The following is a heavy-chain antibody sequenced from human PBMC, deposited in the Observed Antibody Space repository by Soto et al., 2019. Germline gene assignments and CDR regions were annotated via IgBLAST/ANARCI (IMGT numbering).Heavy chain of an antibody. D-gene: IGHD3-10*01. Sequence: QVQLVQSGAEVKKPGSSVKVSCKASGGTFSSYAISWVRQAPGQGLEWMGGIIPIFGTANYAQKFQGRVTITADESTSTAYMELSRLRSEDTAVYYCARDLRPGPTGSSGMDVWGQGTTVTVSS. J-gene: IGHJ6*02. CDR2: IIPIFGTA. CDR1: GGTFSSYA. CDR3: ARDLRPGPTGSSGMDV. V-gene: IGHV1-69*01.